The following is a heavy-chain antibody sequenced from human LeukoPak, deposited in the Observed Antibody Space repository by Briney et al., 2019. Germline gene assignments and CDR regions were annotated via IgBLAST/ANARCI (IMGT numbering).Heavy chain of an antibody. Sequence: ASVKVSCKASGYTFVGYSINWLRQAPGQGLEWMGMIYPRDGSTSYAQKFQGRVTVTRDTSTSTVHMELSGLRSEDTAVYYCARDQEGFDYWGQGTLVTVSS. CDR3: ARDQEGFDY. CDR2: IYPRDGST. V-gene: IGHV1-46*01. J-gene: IGHJ4*02. CDR1: GYTFVGYS.